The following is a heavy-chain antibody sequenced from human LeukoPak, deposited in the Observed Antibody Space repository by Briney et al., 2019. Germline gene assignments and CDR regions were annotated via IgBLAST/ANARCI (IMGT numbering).Heavy chain of an antibody. V-gene: IGHV3-7*01. CDR1: GFSFSSNW. CDR2: IKRDGSQK. D-gene: IGHD1-1*01. CDR3: ARLGLEVGGPNWFDP. Sequence: GGSLRLYCAAPGFSFSSNWMGWVRQAPGKGLEWVAHIKRDGSQKYYLDSVKGRFTISRDNAKNSLYLQMNSLRVEDTAVYYCARLGLEVGGPNWFDPWGQGTLVTVSS. J-gene: IGHJ5*02.